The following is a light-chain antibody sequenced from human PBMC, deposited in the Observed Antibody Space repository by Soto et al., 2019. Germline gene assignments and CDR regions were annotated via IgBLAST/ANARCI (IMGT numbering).Light chain of an antibody. CDR3: EHYSHWPPA. V-gene: IGKV3-15*01. J-gene: IGKJ1*01. CDR2: GAS. CDR1: QNVRSN. Sequence: ERVMTQSPDTLSVSPGERATLSCRASQNVRSNLAWYQQKPGQPPRLLIYGASTRATGIPARFSGSGSGTEFTLTISSLQSEDFAVYYCEHYSHWPPAFGQGTKVEIK.